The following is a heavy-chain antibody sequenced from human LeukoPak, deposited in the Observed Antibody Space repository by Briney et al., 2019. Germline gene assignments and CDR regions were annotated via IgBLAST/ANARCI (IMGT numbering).Heavy chain of an antibody. V-gene: IGHV3-7*01. Sequence: GGSLRLSCAVSGFTIGSHFMGWVRHLRGKGLQCVAILEPSGAERNYVDSVKGRFSISRDNAQNSLSLQMNSLSADDTAVYYCARLGAISSGKYYFDYWGQGTLVTVSS. CDR1: GFTIGSHF. D-gene: IGHD6-25*01. CDR2: LEPSGAER. J-gene: IGHJ4*02. CDR3: ARLGAISSGKYYFDY.